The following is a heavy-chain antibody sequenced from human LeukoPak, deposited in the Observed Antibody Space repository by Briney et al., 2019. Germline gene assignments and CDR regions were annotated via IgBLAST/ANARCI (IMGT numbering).Heavy chain of an antibody. CDR1: GFIFSGYE. CDR2: ISRSGSII. CDR3: AKDAPRLQGHDESLRHWYFDL. D-gene: IGHD5-12*01. J-gene: IGHJ2*01. Sequence: GGSLRLSCAASGFIFSGYEMNWVRQAPGKGLEWVSYISRSGSIIDYADSVKGRFTISRDNAKNSVHLQMNSLRAEDTALYYCAKDAPRLQGHDESLRHWYFDLWGRGTLVTVSS. V-gene: IGHV3-48*03.